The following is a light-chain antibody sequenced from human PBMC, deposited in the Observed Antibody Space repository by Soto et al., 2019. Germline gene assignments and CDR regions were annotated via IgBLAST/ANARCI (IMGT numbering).Light chain of an antibody. CDR3: QQYSGYSGT. CDR1: QTISSW. V-gene: IGKV1-5*03. Sequence: DIQMTQSPSTLSGSVGDRVTITCRASQTISSWLAWYQQKPGKAPKLLIYKASTLKSRVPSRFSGSGSGTEFTLTISSLQPDDFATYYCQQYSGYSGTFGQGTKVDIK. CDR2: KAS. J-gene: IGKJ1*01.